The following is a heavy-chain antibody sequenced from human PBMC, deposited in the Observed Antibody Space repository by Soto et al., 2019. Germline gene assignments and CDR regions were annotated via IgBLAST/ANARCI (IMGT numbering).Heavy chain of an antibody. D-gene: IGHD6-13*01. CDR2: IYYSGST. CDR1: GGSISSSSYY. Sequence: QLQLQESGPGLVKPSETLSLTCTVSGGSISSSSYYWGWIRQPPGKGLEWIGSIYYSGSTYYNPSLKTRVNISVDTSKNQFSLKLSSVTAADTAVYYCARLNPSSSSTYFDYWGQGTLVTVSS. V-gene: IGHV4-39*01. CDR3: ARLNPSSSSTYFDY. J-gene: IGHJ4*02.